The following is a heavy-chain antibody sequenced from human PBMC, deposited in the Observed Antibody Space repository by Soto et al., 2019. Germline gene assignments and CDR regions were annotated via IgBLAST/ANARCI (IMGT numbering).Heavy chain of an antibody. CDR1: GYTFTDYY. D-gene: IGHD6-13*01. CDR3: VRVLTSAADFDY. Sequence: GASVKVSCKASGYTFTDYYIHWVRQAPGQGLEWMGWIRPNSGVTYYSQKFQGNITMTRDTSISTAFLELSRLRYDDTAVYYCVRVLTSAADFDYWGQGTLVTVSS. CDR2: IRPNSGVT. J-gene: IGHJ4*02. V-gene: IGHV1-2*02.